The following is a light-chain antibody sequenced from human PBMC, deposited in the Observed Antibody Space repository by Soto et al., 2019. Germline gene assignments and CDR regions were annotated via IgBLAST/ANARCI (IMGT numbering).Light chain of an antibody. Sequence: ENVLTQSPGTLSFSPGERATLSCMASQSFSSSYLAWYQQKPGQAPRLLIYGTSTRATGVPDRFSGSGSQTDFTLTISRLEPEDFAVYYCQQYGSLGTFGQGTKVDIK. V-gene: IGKV3-20*01. CDR1: QSFSSSY. CDR2: GTS. J-gene: IGKJ1*01. CDR3: QQYGSLGT.